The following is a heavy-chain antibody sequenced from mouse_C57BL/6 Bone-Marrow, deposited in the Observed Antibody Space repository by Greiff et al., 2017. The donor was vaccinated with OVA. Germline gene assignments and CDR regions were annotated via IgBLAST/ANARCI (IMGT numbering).Heavy chain of an antibody. J-gene: IGHJ1*03. CDR1: GYTFTSYW. V-gene: IGHV1-59*01. CDR3: GRGDYDWYFDV. CDR2: IDPSDSYT. D-gene: IGHD2-4*01. Sequence: VQLQQPGAELVRPGTSVKLSCKASGYTFTSYWMHWVKQRPGQGLEWIGVIDPSDSYTNYTQKFKGKATLTVDTSSSTAYMQLSSLTSEDSAVYYCGRGDYDWYFDVWGTGTTVTVSS.